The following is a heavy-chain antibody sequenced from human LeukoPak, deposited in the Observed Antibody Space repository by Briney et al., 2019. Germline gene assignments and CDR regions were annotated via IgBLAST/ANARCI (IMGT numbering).Heavy chain of an antibody. CDR2: IYYSGST. Sequence: SETLSLTCTVSGGSISSYYWSWIRQPPGKGLEWIGYIYYSGSTNYSPSLKSRVTISVDTSKNRFSLELNSVTAADTAIYYCARALYNRGWYPDYFDSWGQGTLVTVSS. CDR1: GGSISSYY. J-gene: IGHJ4*02. D-gene: IGHD6-19*01. CDR3: ARALYNRGWYPDYFDS. V-gene: IGHV4-59*08.